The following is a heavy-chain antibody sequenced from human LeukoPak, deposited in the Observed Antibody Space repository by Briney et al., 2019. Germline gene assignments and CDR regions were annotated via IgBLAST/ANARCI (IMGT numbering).Heavy chain of an antibody. D-gene: IGHD3-10*01. J-gene: IGHJ4*02. Sequence: SETLSLTCSVSGGSINHYYGTWSRQPPGGGLEWIGFIYYTGTTSYNPSLKSRVTISVDTSKNQFSLKLSSVTAADTAVYYCARYNTVNRGFTAVDFWGQGPPVTVSS. CDR2: IYYTGTT. V-gene: IGHV4-59*01. CDR1: GGSINHYY. CDR3: ARYNTVNRGFTAVDF.